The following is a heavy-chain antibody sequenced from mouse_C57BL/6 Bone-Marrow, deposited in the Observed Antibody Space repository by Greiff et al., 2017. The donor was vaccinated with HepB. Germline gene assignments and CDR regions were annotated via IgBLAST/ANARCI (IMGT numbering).Heavy chain of an antibody. CDR1: RFTFSSYA. CDR3: ARDDDYAWFAY. Sequence: EVKLVESGGGLVKPGGSLKLSCAASRFTFSSYAMSWVRQTPEKRLEWVATISDGGSYTYYPDNVKGRFTISRDNAKNNLYLQMSHLKSEDTAMYYCARDDDYAWFAYWGQGTLVTVSA. D-gene: IGHD2-4*01. CDR2: ISDGGSYT. V-gene: IGHV5-4*01. J-gene: IGHJ3*01.